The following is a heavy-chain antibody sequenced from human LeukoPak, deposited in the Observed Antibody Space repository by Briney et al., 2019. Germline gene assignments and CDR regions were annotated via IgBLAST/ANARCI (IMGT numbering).Heavy chain of an antibody. D-gene: IGHD1-1*01. Sequence: GASVKVSCKASGYTFTGYYMHWVRQAPGQGLEWMGWINPNSSGTNYAQKFQGRVTMTRDTSISTAYMELSRLRSDDTAVYYCARDPGDWNWNDETFDYWGQGTLVTVSS. CDR2: INPNSSGT. J-gene: IGHJ4*02. CDR1: GYTFTGYY. CDR3: ARDPGDWNWNDETFDY. V-gene: IGHV1-2*02.